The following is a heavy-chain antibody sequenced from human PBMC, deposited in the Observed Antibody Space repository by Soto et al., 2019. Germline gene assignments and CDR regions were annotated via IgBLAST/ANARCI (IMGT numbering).Heavy chain of an antibody. CDR1: GGSISNNY. CDR3: ARESWSSGSLVYYYYGMDV. CDR2: ISYSGRT. J-gene: IGHJ6*02. D-gene: IGHD3-10*01. Sequence: PSETLSLTCTVSGGSISNNYWSWIRQPPGKGLEWIGYISYSGRTNYNPSLKSRVTISVDTSKSQFSLKLTSVTAADTAVYYCARESWSSGSLVYYYYGMDVWGQGTTVTVSS. V-gene: IGHV4-59*01.